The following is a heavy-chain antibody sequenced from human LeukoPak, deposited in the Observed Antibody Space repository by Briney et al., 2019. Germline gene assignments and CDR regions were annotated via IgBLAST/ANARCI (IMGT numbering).Heavy chain of an antibody. CDR1: GFTFSSYW. Sequence: PGGSLRLSCAASGFTFSSYWMSWVRQAPGKGLEWIGSIYHSGNTYYNPSLKSRVTISVDTSKNQFSLKLNSVTAADTAVYYCARAGYGDSDFDYWGQGTLVTVSS. J-gene: IGHJ4*02. CDR3: ARAGYGDSDFDY. V-gene: IGHV4-38-2*01. D-gene: IGHD4-17*01. CDR2: IYHSGNT.